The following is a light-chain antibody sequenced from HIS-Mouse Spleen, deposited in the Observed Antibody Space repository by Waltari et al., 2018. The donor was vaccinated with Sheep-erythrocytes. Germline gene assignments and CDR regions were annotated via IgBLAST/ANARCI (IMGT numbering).Light chain of an antibody. J-gene: IGLJ1*01. CDR3: CSYAGSYNHV. CDR2: DVS. V-gene: IGLV2-11*01. CDR1: SSDGVGYNH. Sequence: QSALTQPRSVSGSPAQSVTLPCTGTSSDGVGYNHVSWYQQHPGNAPKLMSYDVSKRPSGVPDRFSGSKSGNTASLTISGLQAEDEADYYCCSYAGSYNHVFATGTKVTVL.